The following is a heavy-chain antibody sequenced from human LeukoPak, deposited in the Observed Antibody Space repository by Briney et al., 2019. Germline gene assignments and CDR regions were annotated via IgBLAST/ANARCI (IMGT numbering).Heavy chain of an antibody. CDR1: GFTFSSYE. D-gene: IGHD6-19*01. CDR2: ISSSGSTI. V-gene: IGHV3-48*03. CDR3: ARDEGSGWPYYYYYGMDV. Sequence: GGSLRLSCAASGFTFSSYEMNWVRQAPGKGLEWVSYISSSGSTIYYADSVKGRFTISRDNAKNSLYLQMNSLRAEDTAVYYCARDEGSGWPYYYYYGMDVWGQGTTVTVSS. J-gene: IGHJ6*02.